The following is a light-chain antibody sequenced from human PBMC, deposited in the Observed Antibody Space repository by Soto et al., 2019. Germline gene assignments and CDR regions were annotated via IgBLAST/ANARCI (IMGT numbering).Light chain of an antibody. J-gene: IGKJ1*01. CDR2: GAS. Sequence: VMTQSPATLSVSPGERATLSCWASETVATNLAWYQQKPGQAPRLLISGASTRAAGISDRFRGSGSGTEFTLIIGSLRSEDAGIYYCQQYFEWPPMTFGQGTKV. CDR3: QQYFEWPPMT. V-gene: IGKV3-15*01. CDR1: ETVATN.